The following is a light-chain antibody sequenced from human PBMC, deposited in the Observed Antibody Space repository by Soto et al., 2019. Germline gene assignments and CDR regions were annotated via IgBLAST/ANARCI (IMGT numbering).Light chain of an antibody. CDR3: SSYAGSNNLVV. J-gene: IGLJ2*01. Sequence: QSALTQPPSASGSPGQSVTISCTGTSSDVGGYNYVSWYQQHPGKAPKLMIYEVSKRPSGVPDRFSGSKSGNTASLTVSGLPAEDEADYYCSSYAGSNNLVVFGGGTKVTVL. V-gene: IGLV2-8*01. CDR2: EVS. CDR1: SSDVGGYNY.